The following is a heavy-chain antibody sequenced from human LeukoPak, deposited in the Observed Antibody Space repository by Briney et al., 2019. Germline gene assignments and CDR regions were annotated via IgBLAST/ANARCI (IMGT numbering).Heavy chain of an antibody. D-gene: IGHD6-13*01. J-gene: IGHJ4*02. CDR1: GYTFTSCY. CDR2: INPSGGST. CDR3: AVIYSSSWRDY. Sequence: VASVKVSCKASGYTFTSCYMHWVRRALGQGLEWMGIINPSGGSTSYAQKFQGRVTMTRDTSTSTVYMELSSLRSEDTAVYYCAVIYSSSWRDYWGQGTPVTVSS. V-gene: IGHV1-46*01.